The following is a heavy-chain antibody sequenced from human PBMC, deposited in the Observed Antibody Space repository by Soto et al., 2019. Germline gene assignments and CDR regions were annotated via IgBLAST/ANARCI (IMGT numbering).Heavy chain of an antibody. CDR3: ARDQEGHDSRAHKIRAMDV. J-gene: IGHJ6*02. CDR1: GFTYSYYW. CDR2: IKVDGTNI. D-gene: IGHD6-13*01. V-gene: IGHV3-7*01. Sequence: PGGSLRLSCVASGFTYSYYWMSWVRQAPGKGLEWVARIKVDGTNIQYADYAKGRFAMSRDNSKNSLYLQMNSLRVEDTAVYYCARDQEGHDSRAHKIRAMDVWGQGTKGTVAS.